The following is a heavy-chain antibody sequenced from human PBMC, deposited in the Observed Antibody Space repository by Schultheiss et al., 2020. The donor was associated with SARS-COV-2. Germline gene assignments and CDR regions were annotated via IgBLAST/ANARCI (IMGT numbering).Heavy chain of an antibody. CDR3: ARDPLYSSGWAPWYYYGMDV. J-gene: IGHJ6*02. D-gene: IGHD6-19*01. Sequence: ASVKVSCKVSGYTLTELSMHWVRQAPGQGLEWMGWINPNSGGTNYAQKFQGRVTMTRDTSISTAYMELSRLRSDDTAVYYCARDPLYSSGWAPWYYYGMDVWGQGTTVTVSS. CDR2: INPNSGGT. CDR1: GYTLTELS. V-gene: IGHV1-2*02.